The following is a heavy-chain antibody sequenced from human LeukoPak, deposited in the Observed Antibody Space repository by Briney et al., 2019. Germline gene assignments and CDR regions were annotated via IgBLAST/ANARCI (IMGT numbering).Heavy chain of an antibody. Sequence: GGSLRLSCAASGFTFSSYGMHWVRQAPGKGLEWVSAISGSGDNTYYADSVKGRFNISRDSSKNTLYLQMSSLRVEDTAVYYCASQGRGAFDIWGQGTMVTVSS. D-gene: IGHD3-10*01. CDR1: GFTFSSYG. CDR3: ASQGRGAFDI. V-gene: IGHV3-23*01. J-gene: IGHJ3*02. CDR2: ISGSGDNT.